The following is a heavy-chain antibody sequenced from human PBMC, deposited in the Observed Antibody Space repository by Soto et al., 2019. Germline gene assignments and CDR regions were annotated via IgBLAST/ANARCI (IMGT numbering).Heavy chain of an antibody. Sequence: PSETLSLTCTVSGGPISSSSYYWGWIRHPPGKGLEWIGSIYYSGSTYYNPSLKSRVTISVDTSKNQFSLKLSSVTAADTAVYYCARQKYDILTGYYYYYYGMDVWGQGTTVTVSS. CDR2: IYYSGST. V-gene: IGHV4-39*01. CDR3: ARQKYDILTGYYYYYYGMDV. D-gene: IGHD3-9*01. J-gene: IGHJ6*02. CDR1: GGPISSSSYY.